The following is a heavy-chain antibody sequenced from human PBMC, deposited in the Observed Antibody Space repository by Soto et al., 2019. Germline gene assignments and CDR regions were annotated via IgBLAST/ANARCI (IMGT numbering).Heavy chain of an antibody. J-gene: IGHJ4*02. V-gene: IGHV3-13*04. CDR3: ARAIRPTLFDS. Sequence: EVQLVESGGGLVQPGGSLRLSCSASGFTFSSYDMHWVRQGTGKGLEWVSAIGTTGDTYYAGSVKGRFTISRENAKNPLYLQMNSLRAGDMAIYFCARAIRPTLFDSWGQGTLGTVSS. D-gene: IGHD3-9*01. CDR2: IGTTGDT. CDR1: GFTFSSYD.